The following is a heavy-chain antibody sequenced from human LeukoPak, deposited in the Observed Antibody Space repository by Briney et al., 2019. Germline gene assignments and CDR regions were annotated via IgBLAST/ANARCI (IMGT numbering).Heavy chain of an antibody. J-gene: IGHJ4*02. CDR3: ARALTVAGKYYFDY. CDR1: GFTVSSNF. CDR2: IYSGGST. V-gene: IGHV3-53*01. D-gene: IGHD6-19*01. Sequence: GGSLRLSCAASGFTVSSNFMSWVRQAPGKGLEWVSAIYSGGSTYYADSVKGRFTISRDNSKNTVYLQMNSLRAEDTAIYYCARALTVAGKYYFDYWGQGTLVTVSS.